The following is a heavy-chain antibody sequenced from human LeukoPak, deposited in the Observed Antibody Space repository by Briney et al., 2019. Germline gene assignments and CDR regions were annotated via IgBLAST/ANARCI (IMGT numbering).Heavy chain of an antibody. CDR3: ARDQGLRPYDMDV. V-gene: IGHV1-69*01. CDR2: IIPIFGTA. CDR1: GGTFSSYA. Sequence: SVKLSCKASGGTFSSYAISWVREAPGQGLEWMGGIIPIFGTANYAQKFQGRVTITADESTSTAYMELSSLRSEVTAVYYCARDQGLRPYDMDVWGQGTTVTVSS. J-gene: IGHJ6*02.